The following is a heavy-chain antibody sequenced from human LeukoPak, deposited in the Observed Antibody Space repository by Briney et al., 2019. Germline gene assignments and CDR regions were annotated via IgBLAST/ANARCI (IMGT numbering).Heavy chain of an antibody. CDR3: ATYCSSTSCYDY. CDR1: GGTFSSYA. Sequence: SVKVSCRASGGTFSSYAISWVRQAPGQGLEWMGGIIPILGIANYAQKFQGRVTITADKSTSTAYMELSSLRSEDTAVYYCATYCSSTSCYDYWGQGTLVTVSS. D-gene: IGHD2-2*01. CDR2: IIPILGIA. V-gene: IGHV1-69*04. J-gene: IGHJ4*02.